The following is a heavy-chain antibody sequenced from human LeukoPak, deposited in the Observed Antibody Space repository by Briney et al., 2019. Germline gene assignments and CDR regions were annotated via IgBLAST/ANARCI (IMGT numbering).Heavy chain of an antibody. CDR2: IYGGGSGGST. D-gene: IGHD1-26*01. J-gene: IGHJ1*01. CDR3: ARVKWEPTRVTYFQH. V-gene: IGHV3-53*01. Sequence: PGGSLRLSCAASGFTVSSNYMSWVRQAPGKGLEWVSIIYGGGSGGSTYYADSVKGRFTISRDNSKNTVYLLMNSLRAEDTAVYYCARVKWEPTRVTYFQHWGQGTLVTVSS. CDR1: GFTVSSNY.